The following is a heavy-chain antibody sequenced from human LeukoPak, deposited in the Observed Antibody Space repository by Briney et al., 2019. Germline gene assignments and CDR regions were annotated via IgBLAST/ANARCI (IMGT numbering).Heavy chain of an antibody. Sequence: SKTLSLTCTVSGGSISSYYWSWIRQPPGKGLEWIGYIYYSGSTNYNPSLKSRVTISVDTSKNQFSLKLSSVTAADTAVYYCASSTHDDYGDYALNAFDIWGQGTMVTVSS. V-gene: IGHV4-59*08. D-gene: IGHD4-17*01. CDR1: GGSISSYY. J-gene: IGHJ3*02. CDR3: ASSTHDDYGDYALNAFDI. CDR2: IYYSGST.